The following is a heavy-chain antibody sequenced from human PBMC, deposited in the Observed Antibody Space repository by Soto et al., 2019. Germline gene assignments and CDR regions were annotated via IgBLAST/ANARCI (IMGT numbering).Heavy chain of an antibody. CDR2: VIPIFGIP. CDR1: GGTISRYS. Sequence: QVQLVQSGAEVKKPGSSVKVSCKASGGTISRYSITWVRQAPGHGLEWIGRVIPIFGIPTYAQKVQGRVTITADESTSTAYMELSSLRSDDTAVYYCAREDRDRETGLVPAAIDGMDVWGQGTTVTVAS. CDR3: AREDRDRETGLVPAAIDGMDV. J-gene: IGHJ6*02. D-gene: IGHD2-2*01. V-gene: IGHV1-69*08.